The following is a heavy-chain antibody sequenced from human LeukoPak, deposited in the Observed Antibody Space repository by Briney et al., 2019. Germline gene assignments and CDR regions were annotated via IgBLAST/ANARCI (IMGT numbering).Heavy chain of an antibody. V-gene: IGHV3-23*01. CDR3: YYASGSYP. CDR2: ISGSGGST. D-gene: IGHD3-10*01. J-gene: IGHJ5*02. CDR1: GLTFSSYA. Sequence: GGSLRLSCAASGLTFSSYAMNWVRQAPGKGLEWVSSISGSGGSTYYADSVKGRFIISRDNSKNTVYLQMNSLRVEDTSVYYCYYASGSYPWGQGTLVTVSS.